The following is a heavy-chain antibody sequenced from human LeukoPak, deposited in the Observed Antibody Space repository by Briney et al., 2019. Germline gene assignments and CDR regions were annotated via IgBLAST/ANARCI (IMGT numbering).Heavy chain of an antibody. J-gene: IGHJ3*02. CDR1: GFTFSRYN. D-gene: IGHD1-7*01. V-gene: IGHV3-21*01. CDR3: ARGGTGATRNDTFDM. Sequence: GVSLTLSCTVSGFTFSRYNMNWVRQAPGKGLEWISSISSGSGHVLYADSVKGRFTISRDNVKTSLYLQMISLRAEDTAVYYCARGGTGATRNDTFDMGGQGAMVTVS. CDR2: ISSGSGHV.